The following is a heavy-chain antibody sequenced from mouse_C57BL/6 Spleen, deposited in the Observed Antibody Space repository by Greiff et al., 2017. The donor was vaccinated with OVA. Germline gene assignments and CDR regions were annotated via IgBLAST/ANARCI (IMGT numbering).Heavy chain of an antibody. J-gene: IGHJ3*01. Sequence: QVQLKESGPELVKPGASVKISCKASGYSFTSYYIHWVKQRPGQGLEWIGWIYPGSGNTKYNEKFKGKATLTADTSSSTAYMQLSSLTSEDSAVYYCARGDGYYWFAYWGQGTLVTVSA. CDR1: GYSFTSYY. D-gene: IGHD2-3*01. CDR3: ARGDGYYWFAY. CDR2: IYPGSGNT. V-gene: IGHV1-66*01.